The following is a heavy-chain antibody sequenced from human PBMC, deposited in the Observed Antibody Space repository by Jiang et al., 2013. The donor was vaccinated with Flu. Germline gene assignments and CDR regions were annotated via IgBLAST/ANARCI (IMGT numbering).Heavy chain of an antibody. V-gene: IGHV2-5*02. Sequence: KPTQTLTLTCTFSGFSLSTSRVAVGWIRQPPGKALEWLALIFWDDDKRYSPSLKSRLTITKDTSKNQVVLTMTNMDPVDTATYYCVHKTITVAAYYFDFWGRGTLVTVSS. J-gene: IGHJ4*02. CDR1: GFSLSTSRVA. CDR3: VHKTITVAAYYFDF. D-gene: IGHD6-19*01. CDR2: IFWDDDK.